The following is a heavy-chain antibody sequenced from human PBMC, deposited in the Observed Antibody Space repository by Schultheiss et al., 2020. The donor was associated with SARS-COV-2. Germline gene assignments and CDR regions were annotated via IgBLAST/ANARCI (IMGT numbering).Heavy chain of an antibody. V-gene: IGHV3-30*18. Sequence: GGSLRLSCAASGFTFSSYGMHWVRQAPGKGLEWVAVISYDGSNKYYADSVKGRFTISRDNSKNTLYLQMNSLRAEDTAVYYCAKDSGGTSGYGMDVWGQGTTVTVSS. CDR1: GFTFSSYG. D-gene: IGHD1-1*01. CDR2: ISYDGSNK. J-gene: IGHJ6*02. CDR3: AKDSGGTSGYGMDV.